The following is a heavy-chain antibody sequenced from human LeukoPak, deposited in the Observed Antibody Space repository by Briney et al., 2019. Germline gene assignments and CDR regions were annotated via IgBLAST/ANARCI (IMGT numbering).Heavy chain of an antibody. CDR2: IKQDGSEK. CDR1: GFTFSSYE. D-gene: IGHD6-13*01. Sequence: GGSLGLSCAASGFTFSSYEMNWVRQAPGKGLEWVANIKQDGSEKYYVDSVKGRFTISRDNAKNSLYLQMNSLRAEDTAVYYCARDNGEQQLGFDYWGQGTLVTVSS. V-gene: IGHV3-7*01. J-gene: IGHJ4*02. CDR3: ARDNGEQQLGFDY.